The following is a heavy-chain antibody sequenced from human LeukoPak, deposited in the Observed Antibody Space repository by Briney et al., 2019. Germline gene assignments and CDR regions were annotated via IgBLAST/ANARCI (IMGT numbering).Heavy chain of an antibody. CDR1: GLTFSSYA. V-gene: IGHV3-23*01. CDR3: ARVRYGDYSIDY. Sequence: GGSLRLSCAASGLTFSSYAMMWLRQAPGQGLEWVSAITGSGGWALYADSVKGRFTISRDNSKNTLYLQMGSLRAEDMAVYYCARVRYGDYSIDYWGQGTLVTVSS. D-gene: IGHD4-17*01. J-gene: IGHJ4*02. CDR2: ITGSGGWA.